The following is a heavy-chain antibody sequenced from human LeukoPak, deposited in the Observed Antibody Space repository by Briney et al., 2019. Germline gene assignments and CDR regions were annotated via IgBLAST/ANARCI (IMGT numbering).Heavy chain of an antibody. CDR2: INSDESNT. CDR1: GFTFSHYL. D-gene: IGHD2-8*01. J-gene: IGHJ3*02. V-gene: IGHV3-74*01. CDR3: GRGGNGIDI. Sequence: GGSLRLSCAASGFTFSHYLMHWVRQAPGKGLVWASRINSDESNTNSYADSVKGRFIISQDNAKHTLYLQMNSLRAEETAVYFCGRGGNGIDIWGQGTTVIVSS.